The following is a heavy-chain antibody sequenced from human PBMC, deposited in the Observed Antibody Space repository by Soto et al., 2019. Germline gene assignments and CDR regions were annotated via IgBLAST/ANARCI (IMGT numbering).Heavy chain of an antibody. D-gene: IGHD3-22*01. Sequence: QVQLVQSGAEVKKPGASVKVSCKASGYTFTSYDINWVRQATGQGLEWMGWMNPNSGNTGYAQKFQGRVTMTRNTSISTAYMELSGLGSEDTAVYYCVGYYYDSSGYYPLFYWGQGTLVTVSS. V-gene: IGHV1-8*01. CDR1: GYTFTSYD. CDR3: VGYYYDSSGYYPLFY. J-gene: IGHJ4*02. CDR2: MNPNSGNT.